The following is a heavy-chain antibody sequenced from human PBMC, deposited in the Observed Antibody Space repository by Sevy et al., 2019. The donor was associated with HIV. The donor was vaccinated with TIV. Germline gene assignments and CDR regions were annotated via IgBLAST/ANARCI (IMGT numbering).Heavy chain of an antibody. V-gene: IGHV4-31*03. CDR1: GSSINSGGYY. Sequence: SETLSLTCTVSGSSINSGGYYWNWIRHHPGKGLEWIGYIHYSGSTYYNTSLKSRITISLDTSKNQFSLKGTSVTAADTAVYYCAGETEPGTIHWGQGALVTVSS. D-gene: IGHD6-13*01. J-gene: IGHJ4*02. CDR2: IHYSGST. CDR3: AGETEPGTIH.